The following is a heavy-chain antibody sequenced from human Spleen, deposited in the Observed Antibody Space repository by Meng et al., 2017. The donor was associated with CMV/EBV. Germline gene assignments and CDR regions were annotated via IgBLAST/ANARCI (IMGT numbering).Heavy chain of an antibody. CDR2: ISWNGGSI. J-gene: IGHJ6*02. V-gene: IGHV3-9*01. D-gene: IGHD2-15*01. CDR3: AREKLLGNYYYGMDV. CDR1: GFIFDDYA. Sequence: GGSLRLSCAASGFIFDDYAMHWVRQAPGKGLEWVSGISWNGGSIGYADSVKGRFTISRDNAKNSLYLQMNTLRAEDTAVYYCAREKLLGNYYYGMDVWGQGTTVTVSS.